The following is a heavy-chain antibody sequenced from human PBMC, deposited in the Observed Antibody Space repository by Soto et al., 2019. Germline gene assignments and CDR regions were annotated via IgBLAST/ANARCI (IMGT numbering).Heavy chain of an antibody. Sequence: EVQLLESGGGLVQPGGSLRLSCTGSGFTFSSYAMNWVRQAPGKGLACVSTISGSGGTTYYADSVKGRFTISRDNSKNTLYLQMSSLRAEDTAVYYCAKNGRAAAMYNWFDPWGQGTLVTVSS. CDR2: ISGSGGTT. D-gene: IGHD6-13*01. V-gene: IGHV3-23*01. CDR1: GFTFSSYA. J-gene: IGHJ5*02. CDR3: AKNGRAAAMYNWFDP.